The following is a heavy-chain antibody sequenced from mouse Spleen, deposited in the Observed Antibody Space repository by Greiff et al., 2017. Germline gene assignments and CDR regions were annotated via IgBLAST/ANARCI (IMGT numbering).Heavy chain of an antibody. CDR1: GYTFTDYN. Sequence: EVQLQQSGPELVKPGASVKMSCKASGYTFTDYNMHWVKQSHGKSLEWIGYINPNNGGTSYNQKFKGKATLTVNKSSSTAYMELRSLTSEDSAVYYCARWRYYDYPWFAYWGQGTLVTVSA. J-gene: IGHJ3*01. CDR3: ARWRYYDYPWFAY. D-gene: IGHD2-4*01. V-gene: IGHV1-22*01. CDR2: INPNNGGT.